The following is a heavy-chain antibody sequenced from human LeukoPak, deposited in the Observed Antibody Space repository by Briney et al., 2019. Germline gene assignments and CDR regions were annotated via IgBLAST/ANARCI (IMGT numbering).Heavy chain of an antibody. CDR1: GFSFSTYG. Sequence: GALRLSCAASGFSFSTYGMHWVRQAPGKGPEWVTFMQYDGSEEYYADPVKGRFTISRDNSKNTLYLQMDSLRGEDTAVYYCAGKAAAYYFVYWGQGTLVTVSS. CDR3: AGKAAAYYFVY. D-gene: IGHD2-2*01. J-gene: IGHJ4*02. V-gene: IGHV3-30*02. CDR2: MQYDGSEE.